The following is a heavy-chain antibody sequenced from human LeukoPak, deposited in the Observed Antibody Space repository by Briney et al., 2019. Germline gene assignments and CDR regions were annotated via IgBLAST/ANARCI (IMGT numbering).Heavy chain of an antibody. CDR2: IRYDGSNK. Sequence: GGSLRLSCAASGFTFSSYAMSWVRQAPGKGLEWVAFIRYDGSNKYYADSVKGRFTISRDNSKNTLYLQMNSLRAEDTAVYYCAKDLLGSYYPWYWGQGTLVTVSS. CDR1: GFTFSSYA. J-gene: IGHJ4*02. V-gene: IGHV3-30*02. D-gene: IGHD1-26*01. CDR3: AKDLLGSYYPWY.